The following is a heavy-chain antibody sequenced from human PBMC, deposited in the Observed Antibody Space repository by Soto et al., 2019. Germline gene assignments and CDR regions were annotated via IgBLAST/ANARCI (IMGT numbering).Heavy chain of an antibody. D-gene: IGHD5-12*01. Sequence: GESLKLSCKGSGYSFTSYWITWVRQVPGKGLEWMGWIDVSDSSTNYSPSFRGHVTISSDRSTNTAYLQWSSLKASDTAMYYCARGVKMATPHKYYFDYWGKGTLVTVSS. CDR3: ARGVKMATPHKYYFDY. J-gene: IGHJ4*02. CDR2: IDVSDSST. V-gene: IGHV5-10-1*01. CDR1: GYSFTSYW.